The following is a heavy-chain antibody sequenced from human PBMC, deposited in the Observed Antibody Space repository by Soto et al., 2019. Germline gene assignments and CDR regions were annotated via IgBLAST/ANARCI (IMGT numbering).Heavy chain of an antibody. Sequence: GSLRLSCAASGFTFGNYWMSWVRQAPGKGPEWVANIKQDGSERNYVGSVKGRFTISRDNAENSLYLQMNSLRVEDTGVYYCASARHIGPWGQGTLVTVSS. CDR2: IKQDGSER. D-gene: IGHD2-21*01. J-gene: IGHJ5*02. CDR1: GFTFGNYW. CDR3: ASARHIGP. V-gene: IGHV3-7*01.